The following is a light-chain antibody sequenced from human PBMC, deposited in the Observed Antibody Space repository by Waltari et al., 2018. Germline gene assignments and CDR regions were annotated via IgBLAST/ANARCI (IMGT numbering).Light chain of an antibody. J-gene: IGKJ2*01. Sequence: DIQMTQSPSTLSASVGDRVTITCRASQSISSWLAWYQQKPGKAPKLLIYDAPSLESGVPSRFSGSGSGTDFTLTISSLQPEDFVTYYCQQSYSTPRTFGQGTRLEIK. CDR3: QQSYSTPRT. CDR1: QSISSW. V-gene: IGKV1-5*01. CDR2: DAP.